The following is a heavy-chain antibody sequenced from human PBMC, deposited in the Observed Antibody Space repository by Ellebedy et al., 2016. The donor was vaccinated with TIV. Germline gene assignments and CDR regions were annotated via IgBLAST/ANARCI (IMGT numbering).Heavy chain of an antibody. CDR2: IYYSGRT. CDR1: GCPISRGGYY. D-gene: IGHD3-3*01. CDR3: GRAQRSDRDAFDI. Sequence: MPSETLSLTCAVSGCPISRGGYYWSWIRHHPGKGLEWIGYIYYSGRTYYNPSLKSRVTISVDTSKNQFSLKLSSVTAADTAVYYCGRAQRSDRDAFDIWGQGTMVTVSS. J-gene: IGHJ3*02. V-gene: IGHV4-31*11.